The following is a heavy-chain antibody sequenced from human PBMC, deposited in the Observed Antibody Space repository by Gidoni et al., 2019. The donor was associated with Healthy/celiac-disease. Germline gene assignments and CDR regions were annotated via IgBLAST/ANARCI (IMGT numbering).Heavy chain of an antibody. CDR1: GFTFSSYA. J-gene: IGHJ4*02. CDR3: ARDAKYGSGSYLDY. D-gene: IGHD3-10*01. V-gene: IGHV3-30-3*01. CDR2: ISYDGSNK. Sequence: QVQLVESGGGVVQPGRSLRLSCAASGFTFSSYAMHWVRQAPGKGLEWVAVISYDGSNKYYADSVKGRFTISRDNSKNTLYLQMNSLRAEDTAVYYCARDAKYGSGSYLDYWGQGTLVTVSS.